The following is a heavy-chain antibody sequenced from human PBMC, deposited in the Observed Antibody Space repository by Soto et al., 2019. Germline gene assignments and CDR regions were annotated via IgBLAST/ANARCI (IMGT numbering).Heavy chain of an antibody. J-gene: IGHJ4*02. Sequence: PXVSLRLWFAASGFTFSSYAMSGVRQAPGKGLEWVSAISGSGGSTYYADSVKGRFTISRDNSKNTLYLQMNSLRAEDTAVYYCAKDRLAAAGPNLFDYWGQGTLVTVSS. CDR3: AKDRLAAAGPNLFDY. D-gene: IGHD6-13*01. V-gene: IGHV3-23*01. CDR1: GFTFSSYA. CDR2: ISGSGGST.